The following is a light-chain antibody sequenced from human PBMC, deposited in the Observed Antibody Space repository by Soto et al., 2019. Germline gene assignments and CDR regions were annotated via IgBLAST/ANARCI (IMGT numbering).Light chain of an antibody. Sequence: QSLLTHPASVSGSPGQSITIFCTGTSTDVGRYNYVSWYQQHPGKAPKLMVYDVSNRPSWVSNRFSGSKSGITASLTISGLQAEDEADYYCTSYTSDSTYVFGTGTKVTVL. CDR1: STDVGRYNY. CDR3: TSYTSDSTYV. J-gene: IGLJ1*01. V-gene: IGLV2-14*01. CDR2: DVS.